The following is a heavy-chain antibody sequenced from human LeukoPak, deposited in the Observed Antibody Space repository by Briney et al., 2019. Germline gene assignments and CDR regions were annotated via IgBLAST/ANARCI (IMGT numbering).Heavy chain of an antibody. CDR3: ARCAASCYANAFDV. D-gene: IGHD2-2*01. CDR2: INGGGDAT. Sequence: GGSLRLSCATSGFTFNNNAMSWVRQAPGKGLEWVSAINGGGDATEYAASVTGRFTISRDNSKTTLYLQMNSLRPDDTAVYYCARCAASCYANAFDVWGQGTLLTASA. V-gene: IGHV3-23*01. J-gene: IGHJ3*01. CDR1: GFTFNNNA.